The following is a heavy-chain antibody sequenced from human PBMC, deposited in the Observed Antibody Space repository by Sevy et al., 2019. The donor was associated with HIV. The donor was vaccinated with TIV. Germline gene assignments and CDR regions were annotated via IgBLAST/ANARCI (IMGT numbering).Heavy chain of an antibody. CDR2: INPNSGVT. V-gene: IGHV1-2*06. CDR3: VREDNNAPRTLLSFDI. CDR1: GYMFSDYN. J-gene: IGHJ3*02. Sequence: SSVKVSCKATGYMFSDYNMHWVRQAPGQGLELMALINPNSGVTIYAQKFRGRVSLTRDTSMSTAYMELSALTSDDTAVYYCVREDNNAPRTLLSFDIWGQGTMVTVSS. D-gene: IGHD1-20*01.